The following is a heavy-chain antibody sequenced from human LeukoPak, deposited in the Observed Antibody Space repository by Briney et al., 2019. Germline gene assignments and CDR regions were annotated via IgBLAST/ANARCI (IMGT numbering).Heavy chain of an antibody. V-gene: IGHV4-39*01. CDR2: IHYSGST. D-gene: IGHD6-19*01. CDR3: ARLPLLPYSSGYYDY. J-gene: IGHJ4*02. CDR1: GGSNTSSSYY. Sequence: SETLSLTCTVSGGSNTSSSYYWGWIRQAPGKGLEWIGSIHYSGSTYYNPSLKSRVTISVDTSKNQFSLKLSSVTAADTAVYYCARLPLLPYSSGYYDYWGQGTLVTVSS.